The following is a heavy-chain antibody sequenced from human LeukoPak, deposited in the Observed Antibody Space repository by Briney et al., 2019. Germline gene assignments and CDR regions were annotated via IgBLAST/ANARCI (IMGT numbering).Heavy chain of an antibody. V-gene: IGHV3-7*01. CDR1: GFTFSSYW. J-gene: IGHJ1*01. CDR3: ATYSSLNRREFQY. D-gene: IGHD3-22*01. CDR2: IKTDGSEE. Sequence: GGSLRLSCAASGFTFSSYWMSWVRQAPGKGLQWVANIKTDGSEEYYVDSVKGRFTISRDNAKNSLYLQMNSLRAEDTAVYYCATYSSLNRREFQYWGQGNLLTVSS.